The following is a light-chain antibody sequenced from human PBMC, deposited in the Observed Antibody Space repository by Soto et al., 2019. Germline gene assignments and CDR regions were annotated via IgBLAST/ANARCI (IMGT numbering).Light chain of an antibody. CDR1: SSDVGGYNY. V-gene: IGLV2-14*01. Sequence: QSALTQPASVSVSPGQSITISCTGTSSDVGGYNYVSWYQQHPGKAPKFMISEVSNRPSGVSNRFSGSKSGNTASLTISGLQAEDEADYYCSSYTSSSTVVFGGGTKLTVL. J-gene: IGLJ2*01. CDR3: SSYTSSSTVV. CDR2: EVS.